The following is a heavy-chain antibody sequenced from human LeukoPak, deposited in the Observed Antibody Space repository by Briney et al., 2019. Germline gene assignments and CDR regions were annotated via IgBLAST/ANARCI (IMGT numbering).Heavy chain of an antibody. Sequence: PGGSLRLSSAASGFTFDDYAMHWVRQVPGKGLEWVSSINWNSGSIVYADSVRGRFTISRDNAKNSLYLQMNGLRGEDTAFYYCAKGIAAAEDYYGMDVWGQGTSVTVSS. CDR1: GFTFDDYA. CDR3: AKGIAAAEDYYGMDV. D-gene: IGHD6-13*01. J-gene: IGHJ6*02. V-gene: IGHV3-9*01. CDR2: INWNSGSI.